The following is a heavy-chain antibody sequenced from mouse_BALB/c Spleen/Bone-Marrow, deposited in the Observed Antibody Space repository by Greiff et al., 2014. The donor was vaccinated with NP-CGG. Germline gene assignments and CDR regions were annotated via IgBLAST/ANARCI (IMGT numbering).Heavy chain of an antibody. D-gene: IGHD1-1*02. Sequence: EVMLVESGGDLVKPGGSLKLSCAASGFTFSDFYMFWFRQTPEKRLEWVATISDGGTYTYYPDSVKGRFTISRDNAKNNLYLQMSSLKSEDTAMYYCARSGERYGAMDLWGQGTSVTVSS. CDR1: GFTFSDFY. CDR2: ISDGGTYT. J-gene: IGHJ4*01. CDR3: ARSGERYGAMDL. V-gene: IGHV5-4*02.